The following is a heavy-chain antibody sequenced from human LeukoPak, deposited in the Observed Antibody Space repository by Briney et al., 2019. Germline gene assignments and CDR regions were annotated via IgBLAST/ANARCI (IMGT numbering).Heavy chain of an antibody. D-gene: IGHD2-15*01. CDR2: ISGRGRSI. Sequence: GGSLRLSCAASGFSFSNFAMNWVRQAPGKGLEWVSTISGRGRSIYYADSVKGRFTISRDNSKNTLYLQMNSLRAEDTAVYYCAKDIQDIVVVVAAIVWGQGTLVTVSS. CDR3: AKDIQDIVVVVAAIV. J-gene: IGHJ4*02. V-gene: IGHV3-23*01. CDR1: GFSFSNFA.